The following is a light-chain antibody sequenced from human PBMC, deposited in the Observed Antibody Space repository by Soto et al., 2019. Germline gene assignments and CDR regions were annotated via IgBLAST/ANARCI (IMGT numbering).Light chain of an antibody. V-gene: IGLV2-8*01. J-gene: IGLJ1*01. Sequence: QSVLTQPPSASGSPGQSVAISCTGTSSDVGGYNYVSWYQQHPGKAPKLMICEVNKRPSGVPDRFSGSKSGSTASLTVSGLQAEDEADYYCSSNAGSSNVFGTGTKVTVL. CDR2: EVN. CDR3: SSNAGSSNV. CDR1: SSDVGGYNY.